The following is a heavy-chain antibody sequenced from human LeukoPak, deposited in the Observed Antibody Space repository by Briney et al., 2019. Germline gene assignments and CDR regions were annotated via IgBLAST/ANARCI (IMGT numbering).Heavy chain of an antibody. CDR2: ISSSGDNP. CDR3: AKDVRVGGGGMDV. CDR1: GFTFSSYA. D-gene: IGHD1-26*01. V-gene: IGHV3-23*01. Sequence: PGGSLRLSCAASGFTFSSYAMNWVRQAPGKGLEWVSLISSSGDNPYYADSVKGRFTISRDNSKNTVSLQMNSLRAEDTAVYYCAKDVRVGGGGMDVWGQGTPVTVSS. J-gene: IGHJ6*02.